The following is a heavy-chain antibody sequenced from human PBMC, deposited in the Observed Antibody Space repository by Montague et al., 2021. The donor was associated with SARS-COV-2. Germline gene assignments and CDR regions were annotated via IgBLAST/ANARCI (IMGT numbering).Heavy chain of an antibody. CDR3: ARSTVTNSPFGFSNKLRSRYNGMDV. CDR1: GGSFSGYY. CDR2: INHSGST. V-gene: IGHV4-34*01. Sequence: SETLSLTCAVYGGSFSGYYLSWIRQPPGKGLEWIGEINHSGSTNYNPSLKSRVTIAVDTSKNQVSLKLTSVTAADTAVFYCARSTVTNSPFGFSNKLRSRYNGMDVWGQGTTGTVSS. D-gene: IGHD4-17*01. J-gene: IGHJ6*02.